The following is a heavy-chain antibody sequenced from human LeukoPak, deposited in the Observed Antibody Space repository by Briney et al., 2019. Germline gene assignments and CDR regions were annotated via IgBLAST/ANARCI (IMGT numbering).Heavy chain of an antibody. V-gene: IGHV3-23*01. CDR2: ISGSGGST. J-gene: IGHJ4*02. Sequence: GGSLRLSCAASGFTFSSYGMSWVRQAPGKGLEWVSAISGSGGSTSYAGSVKGRFTISRDNSKNTLYLQMNSLRAEDTAVYYCAKKGTYYFDSGFDYWGQGTLVTVSS. CDR3: AKKGTYYFDSGFDY. D-gene: IGHD3-22*01. CDR1: GFTFSSYG.